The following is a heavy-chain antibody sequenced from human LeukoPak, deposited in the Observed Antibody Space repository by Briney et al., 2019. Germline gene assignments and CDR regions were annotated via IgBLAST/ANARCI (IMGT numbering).Heavy chain of an antibody. Sequence: PSETLSLTCAVYGGSFTKHQWSWIRQPPGKGLEWIGAINDGGSTNYNPSLKSRVTISVDTSKNQFSLRLSSMTAADTAVYYCARHGGTRITLVQVYYFDYWGQGTLVTVSS. CDR3: ARHGGTRITLVQVYYFDY. V-gene: IGHV4-34*01. J-gene: IGHJ4*02. CDR2: INDGGST. CDR1: GGSFTKHQ. D-gene: IGHD4-11*01.